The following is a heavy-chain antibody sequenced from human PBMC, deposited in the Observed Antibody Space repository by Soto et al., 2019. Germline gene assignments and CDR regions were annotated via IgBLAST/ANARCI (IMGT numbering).Heavy chain of an antibody. J-gene: IGHJ4*02. CDR2: IRVSGGST. CDR3: AKDRYIGELSDLDY. Sequence: GGSLRLSCAASGFTFSSYAMTWVRQAPAKGLEWVSAIRVSGGSTYYADSVKGRFTISRDNSKNTLYLQMSSLRAEDTAIYFCAKDRYIGELSDLDYWGQGILVTVSS. V-gene: IGHV3-23*01. CDR1: GFTFSSYA. D-gene: IGHD3-10*01.